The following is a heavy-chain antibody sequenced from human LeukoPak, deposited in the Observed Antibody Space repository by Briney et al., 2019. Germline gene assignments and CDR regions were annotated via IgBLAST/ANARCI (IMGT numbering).Heavy chain of an antibody. D-gene: IGHD3-3*01. Sequence: SETLSLTCTVSGGSISSGSYYWSWIRQPAGKGLEWIGRIYTSGSTNYNPSLKSRVTISVDTSKNQFSLKLSSVTAADTAVYYCARDQQGARVFWSGYYYYYMDVWGKGTTVTVSS. CDR2: IYTSGST. J-gene: IGHJ6*03. V-gene: IGHV4-61*02. CDR3: ARDQQGARVFWSGYYYYYMDV. CDR1: GGSISSGSYY.